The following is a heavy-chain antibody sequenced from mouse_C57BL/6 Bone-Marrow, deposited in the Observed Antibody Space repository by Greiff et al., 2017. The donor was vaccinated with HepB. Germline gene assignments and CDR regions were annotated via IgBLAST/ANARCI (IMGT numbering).Heavy chain of an antibody. CDR1: GYTFTSYW. CDR2: IDPSDSYT. J-gene: IGHJ3*01. V-gene: IGHV1-69*01. Sequence: VQLQQSGAELVMPGASVKLSCKASGYTFTSYWMHWVKQRPGQGLEWIGEIDPSDSYTNYNQKFKGKSTLTVDKSSSTAYMQLSSLTSEDSAVYYCASYTAWFAYWGQGTLVTVSA. D-gene: IGHD5-1-1*01. CDR3: ASYTAWFAY.